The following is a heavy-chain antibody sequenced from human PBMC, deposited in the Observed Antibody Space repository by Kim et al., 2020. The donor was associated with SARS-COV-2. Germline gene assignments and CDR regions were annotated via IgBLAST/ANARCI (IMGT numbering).Heavy chain of an antibody. CDR3: ARAPPATIFGVVTAFYY. D-gene: IGHD3-3*01. V-gene: IGHV4-59*01. Sequence: LKDRVTISVDTSKNQFSLKLSSVAAADTAVYYCARAPPATIFGVVTAFYYWGQGTLVTVSS. J-gene: IGHJ4*02.